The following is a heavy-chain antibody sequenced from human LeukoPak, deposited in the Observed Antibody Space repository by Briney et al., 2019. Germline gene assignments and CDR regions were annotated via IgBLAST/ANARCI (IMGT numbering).Heavy chain of an antibody. CDR3: ARMSDYDYVWGSYRYFDY. D-gene: IGHD3-16*02. CDR2: IIPIFGTA. Sequence: ASVKVSCKASGGTFSSYAISWVRQAPGQGLEWMGGIIPIFGTANYAQKLQGRVTMTTDTSTSTAYMELRSLRSDDTAVYYCARMSDYDYVWGSYRYFDYWGQGTLVTVSS. J-gene: IGHJ4*02. V-gene: IGHV1-69*05. CDR1: GGTFSSYA.